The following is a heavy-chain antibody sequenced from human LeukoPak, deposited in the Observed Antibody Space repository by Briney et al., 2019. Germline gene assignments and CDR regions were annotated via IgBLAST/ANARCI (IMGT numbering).Heavy chain of an antibody. Sequence: PGGSLRLSCAASGFTFSSYAMTWVRQAPGKGLECVSAIIGSGVSTYSADSVKGRFSVSRDNSKNTLYLQMNSLRHEDTAVYYCAKGIGPNYDFWSGSDNFYYYGLDVWGQGTTVTVSS. CDR1: GFTFSSYA. CDR2: IIGSGVST. CDR3: AKGIGPNYDFWSGSDNFYYYGLDV. D-gene: IGHD3-3*01. J-gene: IGHJ6*02. V-gene: IGHV3-23*01.